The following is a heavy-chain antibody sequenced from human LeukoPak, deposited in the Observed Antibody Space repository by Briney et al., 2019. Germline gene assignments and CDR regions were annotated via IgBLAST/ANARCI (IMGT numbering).Heavy chain of an antibody. CDR1: GFTLSSYA. V-gene: IGHV3-23*01. J-gene: IGHJ4*02. CDR2: ISGSGDDT. Sequence: GGSLRLSCAASGFTLSSYAMTWVRQAPGKGLEWVTGISGSGDDTYYADSVKGRFTVSRDNSRNTLYLQMNSLRVEDTAVYYCAKGEASPVHLLTGHWGQGTLVTVSS. D-gene: IGHD3-9*01. CDR3: AKGEASPVHLLTGH.